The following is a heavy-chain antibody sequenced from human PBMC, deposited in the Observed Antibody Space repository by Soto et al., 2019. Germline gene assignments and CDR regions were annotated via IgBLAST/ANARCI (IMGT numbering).Heavy chain of an antibody. D-gene: IGHD7-27*01. V-gene: IGHV4-31*03. Sequence: QLQLQESGPGLVKPSQTLSLTCTVSGGSIRRSDYYWSWVRQLPGRGLEWIAYIYYSGSTFYNPSLMSRLAISVDTSRNQFSLSLTSVTAADTAVYYCARLESVTRSLGYFDYWGQGILVTVTS. CDR1: GGSIRRSDYY. CDR2: IYYSGST. J-gene: IGHJ4*02. CDR3: ARLESVTRSLGYFDY.